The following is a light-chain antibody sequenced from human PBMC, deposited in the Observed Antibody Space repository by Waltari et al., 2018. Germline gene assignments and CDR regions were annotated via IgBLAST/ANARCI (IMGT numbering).Light chain of an antibody. V-gene: IGLV1-40*01. CDR2: GVN. CDR1: GSNIGAGYD. Sequence: QSVLTQPPSVSGAPGQRVTISCTGGGSNIGAGYDVHWYRQLPGKAPELLICGVNNRPSGVPDRFFGSLSCTSASLAISGLQAEDEADYYCQSYDTSLSVVFGGGTKLTV. CDR3: QSYDTSLSVV. J-gene: IGLJ2*01.